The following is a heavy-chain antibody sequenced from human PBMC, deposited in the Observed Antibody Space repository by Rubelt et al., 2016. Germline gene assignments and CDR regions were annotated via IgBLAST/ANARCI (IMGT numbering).Heavy chain of an antibody. CDR3: ATDVTYYDFWSGYYKDY. CDR2: ISGDGGNT. Sequence: EVQLVESGGGLIQPGGSLRLSCAASGFTFNSYAMSWVRQAPGKGLEWVSAISGDGGNTHYVDSVKGRFTISRDNSKNTLYLQMKSLRAEETAVDYCATDVTYYDFWSGYYKDYWGQGTLVTVSS. V-gene: IGHV3-23*04. D-gene: IGHD3-3*01. CDR1: GFTFNSYA. J-gene: IGHJ4*02.